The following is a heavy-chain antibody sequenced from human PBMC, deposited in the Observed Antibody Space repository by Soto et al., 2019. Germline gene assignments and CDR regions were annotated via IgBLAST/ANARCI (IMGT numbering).Heavy chain of an antibody. CDR1: GFTFSSYG. CDR3: AKDTARIYCYDSSGHQEGFDY. J-gene: IGHJ4*02. CDR2: ISYDGSNK. D-gene: IGHD3-22*01. V-gene: IGHV3-30*18. Sequence: QVQLVESGGGVVQPGRSLRLSCAASGFTFSSYGMHWVRQAPGKGLEWVAVISYDGSNKYYADSVKGRFTISRDNSKNTLYLQMNSLRAEDTAVYYCAKDTARIYCYDSSGHQEGFDYWGQGTLVTVSS.